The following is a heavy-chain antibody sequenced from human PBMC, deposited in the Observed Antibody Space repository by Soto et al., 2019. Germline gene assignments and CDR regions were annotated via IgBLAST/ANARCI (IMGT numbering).Heavy chain of an antibody. CDR2: IYYSGST. J-gene: IGHJ6*02. V-gene: IGHV4-59*01. CDR1: GGSISSYY. Sequence: QVQLQESGPGLVKPSETLSLTCTVSGGSISSYYWSWIRQPPGKGLEWIGYIYYSGSTNYNPSLKSRVTVSVDSSKNQFSLKLSSVAAADTAVYYWARSYSSGWSRSPFGMDVWGQGTTVTVSS. CDR3: ARSYSSGWSRSPFGMDV. D-gene: IGHD6-19*01.